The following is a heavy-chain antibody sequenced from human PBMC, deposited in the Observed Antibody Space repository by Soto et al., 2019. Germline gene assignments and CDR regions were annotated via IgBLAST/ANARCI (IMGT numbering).Heavy chain of an antibody. J-gene: IGHJ4*02. Sequence: SDTLSLTCTVSGVSISSYYWSWILQPPGKGLEWIGYIYYSGSTNYNPSLKSRVTISVDTSKNQFSLKLSSVTAADTAVYYCAKDSPTYDSRCYYSDYWGQGTLVTVS. V-gene: IGHV4-59*01. CDR3: AKDSPTYDSRCYYSDY. CDR2: IYYSGST. CDR1: GVSISSYY. D-gene: IGHD3-22*01.